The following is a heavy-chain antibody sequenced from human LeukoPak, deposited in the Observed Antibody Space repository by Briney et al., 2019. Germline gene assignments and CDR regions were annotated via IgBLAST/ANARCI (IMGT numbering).Heavy chain of an antibody. Sequence: PSETLSLTCAVSGGSFSSHYWGWIRQSPGKGLEWIAYMFDSVTSKDNMSDSVTSKDNPSLKSRLTLSADTSKNQFSLRLSYVTAADTAVYYCATIKRGYPFGYFDFWGQGILVTVSS. CDR1: GGSFSSHY. CDR2: MSDSVTS. D-gene: IGHD5-18*01. V-gene: IGHV4-59*11. CDR3: ATIKRGYPFGYFDF. J-gene: IGHJ4*02.